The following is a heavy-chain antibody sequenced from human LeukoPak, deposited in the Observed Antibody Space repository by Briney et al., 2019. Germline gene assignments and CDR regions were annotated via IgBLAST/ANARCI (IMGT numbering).Heavy chain of an antibody. J-gene: IGHJ5*02. CDR3: ARGSSGGDGDYRLKNWFDP. V-gene: IGHV1-46*01. CDR1: GYTFTSYY. CDR2: INPSGGST. Sequence: RASVKVSCKASGYTFTSYYMHWVRQAPGQGLEWMGIINPSGGSTSYAQKFQGRVTMTRDTSTSTVYMELSSLRSEDTAVYYCARGSSGGDGDYRLKNWFDPWGQGTPVTVSS. D-gene: IGHD2-21*02.